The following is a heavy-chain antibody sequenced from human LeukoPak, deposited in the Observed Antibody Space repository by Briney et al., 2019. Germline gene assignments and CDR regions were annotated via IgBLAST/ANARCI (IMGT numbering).Heavy chain of an antibody. CDR3: ARERSSSWTGFDY. CDR2: INPSGGST. V-gene: IGHV1-46*01. D-gene: IGHD6-13*01. CDR1: GYTFTSYY. Sequence: ASVKVSCKASGYTFTSYYMHWVRQAPGQGLEWMGIINPSGGSTSYAQKFQGRVTITRDTSASTAYMELSSLRSEDTAVYCCARERSSSWTGFDYWGQGTLVTVSS. J-gene: IGHJ4*02.